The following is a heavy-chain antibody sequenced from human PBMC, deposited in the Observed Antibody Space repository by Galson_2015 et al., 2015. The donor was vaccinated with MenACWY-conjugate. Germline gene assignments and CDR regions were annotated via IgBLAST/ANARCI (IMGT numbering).Heavy chain of an antibody. V-gene: IGHV3-48*04. CDR2: ISSSSSTI. D-gene: IGHD1-7*01. Sequence: SLRLSCAASGFTFSSYSMNWVRQAPGKGLEWVSYISSSSSTIYYADSVKGRFTISRDNAKNSLYLQMNSLRAEDTAVYYCAITHGYNWNFIGGMDVWGQGTTVTVSS. CDR1: GFTFSSYS. J-gene: IGHJ6*02. CDR3: AITHGYNWNFIGGMDV.